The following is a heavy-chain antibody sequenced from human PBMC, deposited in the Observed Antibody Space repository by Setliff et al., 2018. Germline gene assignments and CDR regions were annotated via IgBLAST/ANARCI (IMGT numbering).Heavy chain of an antibody. Sequence: GGSLRLSCAASGFTFSSYAITWVRQAPGKGLEWVSAISGSGGSTYYADSVKGRFTISRDNSKNTLYLQMNSLRAEDTAVYYCAKRAVATPNYFDYWGQGTLVTVSS. CDR1: GFTFSSYA. V-gene: IGHV3-23*01. D-gene: IGHD1-1*01. CDR2: ISGSGGST. J-gene: IGHJ4*02. CDR3: AKRAVATPNYFDY.